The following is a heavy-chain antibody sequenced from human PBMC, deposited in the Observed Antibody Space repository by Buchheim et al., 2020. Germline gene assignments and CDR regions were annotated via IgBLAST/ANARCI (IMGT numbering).Heavy chain of an antibody. CDR2: IDPSDSYT. D-gene: IGHD3-10*01. CDR3: ARTMGGGIWFGTHYGMDV. J-gene: IGHJ6*02. CDR1: GYTFTSYW. V-gene: IGHV5-10-1*03. Sequence: EVQLVQSGAEVKKPGESLRISCKGSGYTFTSYWISWVRQMPGKGLEWMGRIDPSDSYTNYSPSFQGHVTISADKSISTAYLQWSSLKAADTAMYYCARTMGGGIWFGTHYGMDVWGQGTT.